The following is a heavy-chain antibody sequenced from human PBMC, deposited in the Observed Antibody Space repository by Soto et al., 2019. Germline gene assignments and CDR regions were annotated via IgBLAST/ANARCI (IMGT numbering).Heavy chain of an antibody. J-gene: IGHJ4*02. CDR3: ARGSCSRASCYKEYYFDL. Sequence: QVQLVQSGAEVKKPGSSVKVSCKASGGTFSGYAISWVRQAPGQGLEWMAEIIPMFGTSNYAQKFQGRVTITADESTSTANMELSSLRSEDTAVYYCARGSCSRASCYKEYYFDLWGQGTLVTVSS. CDR1: GGTFSGYA. CDR2: IIPMFGTS. D-gene: IGHD2-2*02. V-gene: IGHV1-69*01.